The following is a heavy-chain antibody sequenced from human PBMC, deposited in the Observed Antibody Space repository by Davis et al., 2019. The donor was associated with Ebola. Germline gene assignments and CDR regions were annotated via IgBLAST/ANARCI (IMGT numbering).Heavy chain of an antibody. CDR2: ISAYNGNT. D-gene: IGHD2-21*02. CDR3: ARYCGGDCYSGPRWAIDY. Sequence: ASVKVSCKASGYTFTSYGISWVRQAPGQGLEWMGWISAYNGNTNYAQKLQGRVTITRDTSASTAYMELSSLRSEDTAVYYCARYCGGDCYSGPRWAIDYWGQGTLVTVSS. J-gene: IGHJ4*02. CDR1: GYTFTSYG. V-gene: IGHV1-18*01.